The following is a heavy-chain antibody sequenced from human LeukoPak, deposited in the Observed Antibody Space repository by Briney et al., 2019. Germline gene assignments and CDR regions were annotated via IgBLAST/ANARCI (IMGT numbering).Heavy chain of an antibody. J-gene: IGHJ4*02. Sequence: GGSLRLSCAASGFTFSSYAMHWVRQAPGKGLEWVAVISYDGSNKYYADSVKGRFTISRDNSKNTLYLQMNSLRAEDTAVYYCARDWGRRDGYNFDYWGQGTLVTVSS. D-gene: IGHD5-24*01. V-gene: IGHV3-30*04. CDR2: ISYDGSNK. CDR3: ARDWGRRDGYNFDY. CDR1: GFTFSSYA.